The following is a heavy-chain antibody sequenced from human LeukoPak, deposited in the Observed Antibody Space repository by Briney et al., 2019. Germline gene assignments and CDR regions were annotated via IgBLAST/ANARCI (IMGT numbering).Heavy chain of an antibody. J-gene: IGHJ4*02. D-gene: IGHD2-21*02. CDR1: GFSFSSYA. CDR2: IWYDGGNK. CDR3: ARGLTQIPRLATGLGH. V-gene: IGHV3-33*01. Sequence: GGSLRLSCAASGFSFSSYAMHWVRQAPGKGLEWVAVIWYDGGNKYYADSVKGRFTISRDNSKNTLYLEMNSLRAEDTAVYYCARGLTQIPRLATGLGHWGQGTLVTVSS.